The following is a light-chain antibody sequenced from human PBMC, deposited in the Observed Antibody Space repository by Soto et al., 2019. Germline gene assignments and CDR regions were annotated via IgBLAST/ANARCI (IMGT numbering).Light chain of an antibody. CDR1: QSVSSSY. J-gene: IGKJ5*01. Sequence: EIVLTQTPGALSLSPGDRATLSCRASQSVSSSYLAWYQQEPGQAPRLLIYGASSRATGIPDSFSGSGSGTDFTLTISRLEPEDFAVYYCQQYGSSPTFGQGTRLEIK. V-gene: IGKV3-20*01. CDR2: GAS. CDR3: QQYGSSPT.